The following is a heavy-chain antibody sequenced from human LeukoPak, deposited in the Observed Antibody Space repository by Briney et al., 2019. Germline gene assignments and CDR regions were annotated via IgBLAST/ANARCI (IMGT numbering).Heavy chain of an antibody. J-gene: IGHJ6*03. V-gene: IGHV1-2*02. D-gene: IGHD3-16*01. CDR2: INPNSGGT. Sequence: ASVKVSCKASGYTFTSYYMHWVRQAPGQGLEWMGWINPNSGGTNYAQKFQGRVTMTRDTSISTAYMELSRLRSDDTAVYYCARLPQRGYYMDVWGKGTTVTISS. CDR1: GYTFTSYY. CDR3: ARLPQRGYYMDV.